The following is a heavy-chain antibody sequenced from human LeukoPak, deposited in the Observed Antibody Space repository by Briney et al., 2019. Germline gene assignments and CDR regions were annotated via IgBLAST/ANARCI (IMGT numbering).Heavy chain of an antibody. J-gene: IGHJ4*02. CDR1: GFTFSSYS. Sequence: GGSLRLSCAASGFTFSSYSMNWVRQAPGKGLEWVANIKQDGSDKYYVDSVKGRFTISRDNAKNSLYLQMNSLRAEDTAVYYCARERSDTLVRGVPIFDYWGQGTLVTVSS. D-gene: IGHD3-10*01. V-gene: IGHV3-7*01. CDR2: IKQDGSDK. CDR3: ARERSDTLVRGVPIFDY.